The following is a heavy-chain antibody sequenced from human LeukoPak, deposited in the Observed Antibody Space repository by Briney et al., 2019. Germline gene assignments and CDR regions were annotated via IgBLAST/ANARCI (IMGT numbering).Heavy chain of an antibody. Sequence: GSSVKVSCKASGDTISSYAISWVRQAPGQGLEWMGRIIPIFGTANYAQKFQGRVTITTDESTSTAYMELSSLRSEDTAVYYCARVYNSGYDRPGFFDYWGQGTLVTVSS. CDR2: IIPIFGTA. D-gene: IGHD5-12*01. CDR3: ARVYNSGYDRPGFFDY. J-gene: IGHJ4*02. V-gene: IGHV1-69*05. CDR1: GDTISSYA.